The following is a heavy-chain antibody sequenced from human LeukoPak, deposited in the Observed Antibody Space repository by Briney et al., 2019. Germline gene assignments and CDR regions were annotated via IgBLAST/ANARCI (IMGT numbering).Heavy chain of an antibody. J-gene: IGHJ3*02. CDR2: VYYTDKT. Sequence: SETLSLTCTVSNDSFSNYYWTWIRQSPGKALEWIGYVYYTDKTHYNPSLKSRVFISADTSQNQFSLRLSSVTAADTAVYYCGGAITVTTEAFDIWGQGTMVTVSS. V-gene: IGHV4-59*01. D-gene: IGHD4-17*01. CDR3: GGAITVTTEAFDI. CDR1: NDSFSNYY.